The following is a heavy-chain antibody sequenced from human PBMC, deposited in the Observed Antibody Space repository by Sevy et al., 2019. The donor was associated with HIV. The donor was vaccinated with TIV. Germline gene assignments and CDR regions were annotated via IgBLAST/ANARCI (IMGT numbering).Heavy chain of an antibody. J-gene: IGHJ4*02. CDR1: GFSVSDND. CDR3: ARFSGLLRDF. V-gene: IGHV3-66*01. CDR2: MYHGGSI. Sequence: GGSLRLSCAASGFSVSDNDMNWVRQAPGRGLEWVSLMYHGGSILYADSVRGRFITSRDKSKNTLYLQMNSLRGEDTAVYYCARFSGLLRDFWGQGTLVTVSS. D-gene: IGHD2-21*02.